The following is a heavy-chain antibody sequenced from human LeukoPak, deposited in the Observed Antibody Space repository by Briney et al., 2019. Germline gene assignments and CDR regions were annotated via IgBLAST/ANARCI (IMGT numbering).Heavy chain of an antibody. Sequence: PGGSLRLSCAASGFTFSSYSMNWVRQAPGKGLEWVSYISSSSSTIYYADSVKGRFSISRDNAKNSLYLQMNSLRAEDTAVYYCAREGNTMVRGVISTYYYYYMDVWGKGTTVTISS. D-gene: IGHD3-10*01. J-gene: IGHJ6*03. CDR3: AREGNTMVRGVISTYYYYYMDV. V-gene: IGHV3-48*01. CDR1: GFTFSSYS. CDR2: ISSSSSTI.